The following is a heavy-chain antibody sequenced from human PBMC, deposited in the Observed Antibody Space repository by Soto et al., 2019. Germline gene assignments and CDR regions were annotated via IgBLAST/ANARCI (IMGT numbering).Heavy chain of an antibody. Sequence: ASVKVSCKVSGTSLSGLPMHWVRQAPGKGLEWMGSLDYEEGERSFAHRFQGRLTVTEDTSTDTAYMELSSLMSEDTAVYYCAAGVTIFDYWGQGTLVTVSS. J-gene: IGHJ4*02. CDR1: GTSLSGLP. CDR2: LDYEEGER. D-gene: IGHD4-17*01. V-gene: IGHV1-24*01. CDR3: AAGVTIFDY.